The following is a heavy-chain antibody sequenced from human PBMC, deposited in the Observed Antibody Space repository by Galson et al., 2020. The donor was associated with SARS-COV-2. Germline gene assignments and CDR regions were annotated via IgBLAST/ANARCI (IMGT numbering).Heavy chain of an antibody. CDR1: GFTFSSYG. D-gene: IGHD6-13*01. Sequence: GGSLRLSCAASGFTFSSYGMHWVRPAPGKGLEWVAVISYDGSNKYYADSVKGRFTISRDNSKNTLYLQMNSLRAEDTAGYYCAKSADGSWYENYFDYWGQGTLVTVSS. V-gene: IGHV3-30*18. J-gene: IGHJ4*02. CDR2: ISYDGSNK. CDR3: AKSADGSWYENYFDY.